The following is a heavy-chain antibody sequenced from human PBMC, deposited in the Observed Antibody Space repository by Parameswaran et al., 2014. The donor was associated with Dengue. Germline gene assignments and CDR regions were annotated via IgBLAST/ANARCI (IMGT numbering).Heavy chain of an antibody. Sequence: SWVRQAPGQGLEWMGGIIPIFGTANYAQKFQGRVTITADESTSTAYMELSSLRSEDTAVYYCARLYESSGFGYWGQGTLVTVSS. CDR2: IIPIFGTA. J-gene: IGHJ4*02. CDR3: ARLYESSGFGY. V-gene: IGHV1-69*01. D-gene: IGHD3-3*01.